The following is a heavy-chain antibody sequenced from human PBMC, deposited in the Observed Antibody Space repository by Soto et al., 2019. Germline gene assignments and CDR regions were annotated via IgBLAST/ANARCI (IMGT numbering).Heavy chain of an antibody. D-gene: IGHD6-25*01. CDR3: AKDQASGQRSFDS. Sequence: GGSLRLSCAASGFTFNIYGMHWVRQAPDKGLEWVALISYDGSNQYYADSVKGRFTISRDNSKNTLFLQMNSLRADDTAVYYCAKDQASGQRSFDSWGQGTLVTVSS. CDR1: GFTFNIYG. J-gene: IGHJ4*02. V-gene: IGHV3-30*18. CDR2: ISYDGSNQ.